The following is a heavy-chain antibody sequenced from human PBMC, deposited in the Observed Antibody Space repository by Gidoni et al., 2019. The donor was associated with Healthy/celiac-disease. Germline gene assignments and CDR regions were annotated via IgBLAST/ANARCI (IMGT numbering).Heavy chain of an antibody. D-gene: IGHD6-13*01. CDR2: IGTAGDT. CDR1: GFTFSSYD. J-gene: IGHJ4*02. CDR3: ARDVGSSSWCYYFDY. V-gene: IGHV3-13*04. Sequence: EVQLVESGGGLVQPGGSLRLSCAASGFTFSSYDMHWVRQATGKGLEWVSAIGTAGDTYYPGSVKGRFTISRENAKNSLYLQMNSLRAGDTAVYYCARDVGSSSWCYYFDYWGQGTLVTVSS.